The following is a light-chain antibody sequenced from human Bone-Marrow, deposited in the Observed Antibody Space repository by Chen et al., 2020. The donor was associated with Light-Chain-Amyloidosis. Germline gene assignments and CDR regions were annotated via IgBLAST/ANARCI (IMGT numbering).Light chain of an antibody. CDR2: RNN. J-gene: IGLJ1*01. CDR1: SSNIGINY. Sequence: QSVLTQPPSASGTPGQRVTISCSGASSNIGINYVYWYQHVPGAAPQLLIHRNNQRPARVADRFSASKSRTSAFLAISGLRSEDEADYYCAAWGGSLGGYVFGAGTKVIVL. V-gene: IGLV1-47*01. CDR3: AAWGGSLGGYV.